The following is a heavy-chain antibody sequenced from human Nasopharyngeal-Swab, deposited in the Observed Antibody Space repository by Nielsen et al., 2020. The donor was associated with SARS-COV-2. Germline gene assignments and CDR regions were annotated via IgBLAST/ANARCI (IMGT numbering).Heavy chain of an antibody. V-gene: IGHV3-21*01. CDR2: ISSSSSYI. D-gene: IGHD5-12*01. CDR1: GFTFSNYS. J-gene: IGHJ6*02. CDR3: AKDRDSGDDSGEYYHYYGMDV. Sequence: GESLKISCAASGFTFSNYSMNWVRQAPGKGLEWVSSISSSSSYIYYADSVKGRFTISRDNAKNSLYLQMNSLRAEDTAVYYCAKDRDSGDDSGEYYHYYGMDVWGQGTSVTVS.